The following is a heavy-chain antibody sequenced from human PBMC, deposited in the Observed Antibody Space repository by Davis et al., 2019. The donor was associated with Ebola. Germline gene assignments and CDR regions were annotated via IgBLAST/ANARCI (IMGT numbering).Heavy chain of an antibody. D-gene: IGHD3-3*01. V-gene: IGHV1-18*01. CDR2: ISAYNGNT. Sequence: ASVKVSCKASGGTFSSYAISWVRQAPGQGLEWMGWISAYNGNTNYAQKLQGRVTMTTDTSTSTAYMELRSLRSDDTAVYYCASGFWSGYFYYMDVWGKGTTVTVSS. J-gene: IGHJ6*03. CDR1: GGTFSSYA. CDR3: ASGFWSGYFYYMDV.